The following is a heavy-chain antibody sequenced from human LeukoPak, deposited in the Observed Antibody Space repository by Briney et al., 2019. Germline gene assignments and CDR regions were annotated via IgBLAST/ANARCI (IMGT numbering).Heavy chain of an antibody. D-gene: IGHD3-10*01. J-gene: IGHJ5*02. CDR1: GGSISSGGYS. CDR3: AREITMVRGVSRNWFDP. Sequence: ETSETLSLTCAVSGGSISSGGYSWSWIRQPPGKGLEWIGYIYHSGSTYYNPSLKSRVTISVDRSKNQFSLKLSSVTAADTAVYYCAREITMVRGVSRNWFDPWGQGTLVTVSS. CDR2: IYHSGST. V-gene: IGHV4-30-2*01.